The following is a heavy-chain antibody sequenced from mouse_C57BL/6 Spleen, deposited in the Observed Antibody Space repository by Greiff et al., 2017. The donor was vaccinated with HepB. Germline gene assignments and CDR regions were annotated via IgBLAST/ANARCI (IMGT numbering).Heavy chain of an antibody. CDR2: IYPRDGST. Sequence: VQLQQSDAELVKPGASVKISCKVSGYTFTDHTIHWMKQRPEQGLEWIGYIYPRDGSTNYNEKFKSKATLTVDKSSSTAYMQLSSLTSEDSAVYYCARRDYDYDGYYFDYWGQGTTLTVSS. CDR1: GYTFTDHT. J-gene: IGHJ2*01. D-gene: IGHD2-4*01. V-gene: IGHV1-78*01. CDR3: ARRDYDYDGYYFDY.